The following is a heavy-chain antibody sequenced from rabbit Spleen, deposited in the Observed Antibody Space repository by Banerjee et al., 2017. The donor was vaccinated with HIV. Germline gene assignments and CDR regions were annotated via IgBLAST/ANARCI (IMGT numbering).Heavy chain of an antibody. CDR3: VRDTWNFNL. J-gene: IGHJ4*01. V-gene: IGHV1S47*01. CDR1: GFDFSSYG. Sequence: QEQLVESGGGLVTPGGSLTLTCKASGFDFSSYGVSWVRQAPGKGLEWIGYIDPVFGATYYASWVNGRFTISRHNAQNTLYLQLNSLTAADTATYFCVRDTWNFNLWGPGTLVTVS. D-gene: IGHD3-1*01. CDR2: IDPVFGAT.